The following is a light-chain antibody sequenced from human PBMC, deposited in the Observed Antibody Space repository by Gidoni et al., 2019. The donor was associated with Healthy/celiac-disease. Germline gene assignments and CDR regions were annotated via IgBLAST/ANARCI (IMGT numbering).Light chain of an antibody. V-gene: IGKV2-28*01. CDR2: LGS. J-gene: IGKJ5*01. Sequence: DTVMTQSPLSLPVTPGEPASISCRSSQSLLHSNAYNYLDWYLQKPGQSPQLLIYLGSNRASGVPDRFSGRGSDTDFTLKISRVEAEDVGVYYCMQALQTPITFGQGTRLEIK. CDR1: QSLLHSNAYNY. CDR3: MQALQTPIT.